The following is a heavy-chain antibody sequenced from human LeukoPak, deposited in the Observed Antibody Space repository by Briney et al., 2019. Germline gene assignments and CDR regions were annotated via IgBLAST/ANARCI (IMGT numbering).Heavy chain of an antibody. Sequence: SETLSLTCAVYGGSFSGYYWTWIRQPPGKGLEWIGEINHSGSTDYNPSLKSRVTISVDTSKNQFSLKLSSLTAADTAVYYCVGGSGSTHQHSWFDPWGQGTLVTVSS. CDR3: VGGSGSTHQHSWFDP. D-gene: IGHD3-10*01. J-gene: IGHJ5*02. V-gene: IGHV4-34*01. CDR1: GGSFSGYY. CDR2: INHSGST.